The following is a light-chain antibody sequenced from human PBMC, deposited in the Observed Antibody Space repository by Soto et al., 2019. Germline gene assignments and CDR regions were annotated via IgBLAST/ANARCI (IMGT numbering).Light chain of an antibody. V-gene: IGLV2-14*01. CDR2: DVN. CDR3: FSKISGFVYG. Sequence: QSALAQPASVSGSFGQSITISCSGPNTDLGVYGYVSWYQHQPGKAPKLLIYDVNNRPSGISDRFSGSKSGDTASLTLSGLQAEDEADYFCFSKISGFVYGFGTGTKVTVL. CDR1: NTDLGVYGY. J-gene: IGLJ1*01.